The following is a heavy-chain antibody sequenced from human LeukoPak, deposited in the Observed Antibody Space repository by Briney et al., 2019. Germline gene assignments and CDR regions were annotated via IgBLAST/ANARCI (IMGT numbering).Heavy chain of an antibody. CDR3: DRLSQSLPELEWRGLGLCYFDL. Sequence: SETLSLTSTVSGGSISTSNPYSAWIRQPPGNGLEWIGRIYYSGGTNYNPSLKSRVPVSIDTPKKQFSRKVNSVTATDPPVYNCDRLSQSLPELEWRGLGLCYFDLWGRGTLVTVSS. V-gene: IGHV4-39*01. CDR2: IYYSGGT. J-gene: IGHJ2*01. CDR1: GGSISTSNPY. D-gene: IGHD1-7*01.